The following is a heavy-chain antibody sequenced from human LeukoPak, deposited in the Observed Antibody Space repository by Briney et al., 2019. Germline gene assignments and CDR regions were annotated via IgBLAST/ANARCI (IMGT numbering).Heavy chain of an antibody. Sequence: PGGSLRLSCAASGFTFDDYGMSWVRQAPGKGLEWVSGINWNAGSTGYADSVKGRFTISRDNAKNSLYLQMNSLRAEDTALYHCARARRELYYDILTGMDFFDYWGQGTLVTVSS. V-gene: IGHV3-20*01. D-gene: IGHD3-9*01. J-gene: IGHJ4*02. CDR2: INWNAGST. CDR3: ARARRELYYDILTGMDFFDY. CDR1: GFTFDDYG.